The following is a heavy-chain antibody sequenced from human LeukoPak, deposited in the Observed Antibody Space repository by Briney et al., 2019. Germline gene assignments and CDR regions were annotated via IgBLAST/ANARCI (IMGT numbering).Heavy chain of an antibody. CDR3: ARDTSNSGYDSVPFGY. J-gene: IGHJ4*02. D-gene: IGHD5-12*01. Sequence: ASVKVSCKSSGGTFSSYAISWVRQAPGQGLEWMGGIIPIFGTANYAQKFQGRVTITADESTSTAYMELSSLRSEDTAVYYCARDTSNSGYDSVPFGYWGQGTQVTVSS. CDR1: GGTFSSYA. V-gene: IGHV1-69*13. CDR2: IIPIFGTA.